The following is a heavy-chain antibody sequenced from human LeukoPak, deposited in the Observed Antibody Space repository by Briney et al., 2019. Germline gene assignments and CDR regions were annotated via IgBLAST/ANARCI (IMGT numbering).Heavy chain of an antibody. V-gene: IGHV4-4*02. Sequence: PSETLSLTCAVSGGSISSSNWWSWVRQPPGKGLEWIGEIYHSGSTNYNPSLKSRVTISVDKSKNQFSLKLSSVTAADTAVYYCATHQSDSGSYYFYYYYGMDVWGQGTTVTVSS. CDR1: GGSISSSNW. J-gene: IGHJ6*02. CDR2: IYHSGST. CDR3: ATHQSDSGSYYFYYYYGMDV. D-gene: IGHD1-26*01.